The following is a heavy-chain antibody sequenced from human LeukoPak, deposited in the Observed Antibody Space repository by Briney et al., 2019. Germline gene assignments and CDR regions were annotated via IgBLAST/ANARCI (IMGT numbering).Heavy chain of an antibody. D-gene: IGHD3-3*01. CDR1: GFTVSSSY. CDR3: ARDHGDNLWSGFLD. J-gene: IGHJ4*02. V-gene: IGHV3-53*01. CDR2: IYAGDST. Sequence: GGSLRLSCAASGFTVSSSYISWVRQAPGKGLEWVSVIYAGDSTYYADSVKGRFIISRDNSKNTVYPQMDSLRAEDTAVYYCARDHGDNLWSGFLDWGQGTLVTVSS.